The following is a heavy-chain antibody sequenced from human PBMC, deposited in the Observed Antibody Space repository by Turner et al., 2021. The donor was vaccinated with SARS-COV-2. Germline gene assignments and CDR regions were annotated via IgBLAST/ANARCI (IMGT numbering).Heavy chain of an antibody. V-gene: IGHV3-23*01. CDR3: AKRSSSSSSYYYGMDV. D-gene: IGHD6-6*01. J-gene: IGHJ6*02. CDR1: GLTFSTYA. CDR2: ISGGGGST. Sequence: DVQLLESGGGLVQPGGSLRISCAASGLTFSTYAMSWVRQAPGKGLEWVSAISGGGGSTYDADSVKGRFTISRDNSKNTLYLQMNSLRAEDTAVYHCAKRSSSSSSYYYGMDVWGQGTTVTVSS.